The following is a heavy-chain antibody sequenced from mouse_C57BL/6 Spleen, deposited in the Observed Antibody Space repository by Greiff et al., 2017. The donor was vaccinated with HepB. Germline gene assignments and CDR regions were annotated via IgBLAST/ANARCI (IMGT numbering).Heavy chain of an antibody. D-gene: IGHD2-3*01. V-gene: IGHV5-17*01. CDR2: ISSGSITI. J-gene: IGHJ2*01. Sequence: EVKLVESGGGLVKPGGSLKLSCAASGFTFSDYGMHWVRQAPEKGLEWVAYISSGSITIYYADTVKGRVTISRDNAKNTLFLQMTSLRSEDTAMYYCARGRVVWLLPDYWGQGTTLTVAA. CDR1: GFTFSDYG. CDR3: ARGRVVWLLPDY.